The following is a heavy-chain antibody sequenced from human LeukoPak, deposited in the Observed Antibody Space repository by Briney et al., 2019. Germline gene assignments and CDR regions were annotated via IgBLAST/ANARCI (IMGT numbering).Heavy chain of an antibody. Sequence: SETLSLSCTVSGVSISGSYWSWIRQPAGKGLEWVGRIYSSGITNYDPSLKSRATMSVDTSKNQFSLKLSSVTAADTAVYYCARDRFGELSFDYWGQGTLVTVSS. CDR2: IYSSGIT. CDR1: GVSISGSY. D-gene: IGHD3-10*01. J-gene: IGHJ4*02. CDR3: ARDRFGELSFDY. V-gene: IGHV4-4*07.